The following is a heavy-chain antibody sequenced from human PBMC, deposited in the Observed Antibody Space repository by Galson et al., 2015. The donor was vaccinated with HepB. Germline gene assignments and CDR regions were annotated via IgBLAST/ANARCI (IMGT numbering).Heavy chain of an antibody. V-gene: IGHV7-4-1*02. D-gene: IGHD2-2*01. CDR3: ARDPPPAGAVHDAFDI. CDR1: GYTFTSYA. CDR2: INTNTGNP. Sequence: SVKVSCKASGYTFTSYAMNWVRQAPGQGLEWMGWINTNTGNPTYAQGFTGRFVFSLDTSVSTAYLQISSLKAEDTAVYYCARDPPPAGAVHDAFDIWGQGTMVTVSS. J-gene: IGHJ3*02.